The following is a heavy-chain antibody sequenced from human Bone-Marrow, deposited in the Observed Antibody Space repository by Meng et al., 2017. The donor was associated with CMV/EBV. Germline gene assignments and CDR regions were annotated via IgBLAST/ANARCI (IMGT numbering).Heavy chain of an antibody. D-gene: IGHD2-2*01. CDR1: GYTFTSYG. Sequence: ASVKVSCKASGYTFTSYGISWVRQAPGQGLEWMGWISAYNGNTNYAQKLQGRVTMTTDTSTSTAYMELRSLRSDDTVVYYCARVSIVVVPAAIGAHAFDIWGQRKMVNV. CDR3: ARVSIVVVPAAIGAHAFDI. J-gene: IGHJ3*02. V-gene: IGHV1-18*01. CDR2: ISAYNGNT.